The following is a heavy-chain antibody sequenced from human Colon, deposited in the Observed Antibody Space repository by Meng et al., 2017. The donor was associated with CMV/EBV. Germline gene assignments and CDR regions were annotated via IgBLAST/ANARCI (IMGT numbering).Heavy chain of an antibody. Sequence: CAVYGGSFSGYYWSWFRQSPGKGLVWIGEMNHSGSRNYNPSLKSRVTMSIDTSKNQFSLKLSSVTAADTAVYYCARGVYGPYYFDYWGQGALVTVSS. CDR2: MNHSGSR. J-gene: IGHJ4*02. D-gene: IGHD3/OR15-3a*01. CDR1: GGSFSGYY. V-gene: IGHV4-34*01. CDR3: ARGVYGPYYFDY.